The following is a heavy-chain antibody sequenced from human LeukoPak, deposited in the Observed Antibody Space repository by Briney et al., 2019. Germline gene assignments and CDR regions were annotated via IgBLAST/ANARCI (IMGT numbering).Heavy chain of an antibody. J-gene: IGHJ3*02. CDR3: ARAVFGSGWYGAFDI. V-gene: IGHV1-2*02. D-gene: IGHD6-19*01. CDR1: GYTFTGYY. CDR2: INPNSGGT. Sequence: GASVKVSCKASGYTFTGYYMHWVRQAPGQGLEWMGWINPNSGGTNYAQKFQGRVTMTRDTSISTAYMELSRLRSDDTAVYYCARAVFGSGWYGAFDIWGQGTMVTVSS.